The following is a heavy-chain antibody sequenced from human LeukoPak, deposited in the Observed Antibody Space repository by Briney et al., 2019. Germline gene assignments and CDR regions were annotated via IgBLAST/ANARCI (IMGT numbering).Heavy chain of an antibody. J-gene: IGHJ4*02. Sequence: GGSLRLSCAASGFTFSNAWMSWVRQAPGKGLEWVGRIKSKTDGGTTDYAAPVKGRFTISRDDSKNTLYLQMNSLKTEDTAVYYCTTKYYDFWSGKFDYWGQGTLVNLSS. CDR1: GFTFSNAW. CDR3: TTKYYDFWSGKFDY. V-gene: IGHV3-15*01. CDR2: IKSKTDGGTT. D-gene: IGHD3-3*01.